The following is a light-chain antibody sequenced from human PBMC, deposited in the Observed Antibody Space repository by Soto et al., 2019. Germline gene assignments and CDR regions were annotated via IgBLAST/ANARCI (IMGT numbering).Light chain of an antibody. CDR1: QSISSW. J-gene: IGKJ1*01. V-gene: IGKV1-5*01. CDR2: DAS. Sequence: DIQMTQSPSTLSASVGDRVTLTCRASQSISSWLAWYQQKPGKAPKLLIYDASSLESGVPSRFSGSGSGTEFNLTISRLQTDDFATYDCQQYNSYSWTVGQGTKVDIK. CDR3: QQYNSYSWT.